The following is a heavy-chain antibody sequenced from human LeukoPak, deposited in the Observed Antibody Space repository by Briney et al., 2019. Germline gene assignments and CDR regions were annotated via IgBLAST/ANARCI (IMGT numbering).Heavy chain of an antibody. CDR2: IIPIFGTA. Sequence: ASVKVSCKASGGTFSSYAISWVRQAPGQGLEWMGGIIPIFGTANYAQKFRGRVTITADKSTRTAYMELSSLRSEDTAVYYCARGSDVLRYFDWLYYFDYWGQGTLVTVSS. D-gene: IGHD3-9*01. CDR3: ARGSDVLRYFDWLYYFDY. V-gene: IGHV1-69*06. CDR1: GGTFSSYA. J-gene: IGHJ4*02.